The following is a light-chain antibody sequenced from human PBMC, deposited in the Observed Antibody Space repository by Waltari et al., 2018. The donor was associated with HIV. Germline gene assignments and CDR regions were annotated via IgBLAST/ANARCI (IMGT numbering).Light chain of an antibody. V-gene: IGLV2-23*02. CDR2: EVS. CDR1: GSDFGHFNL. CDR3: CSYATSSTSLYV. Sequence: QYALTQPASVYGSPGQSITSSCLGTGSDFGHFNLFSWCQQQPGKAPKLMLYEVSKRPSGVSNRFSGSKSGNTASLTISGLQADDEADYYCCSYATSSTSLYVFGTGTKVTVL. J-gene: IGLJ1*01.